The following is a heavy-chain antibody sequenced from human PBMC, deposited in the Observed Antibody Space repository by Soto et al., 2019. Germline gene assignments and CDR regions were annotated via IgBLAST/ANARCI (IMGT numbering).Heavy chain of an antibody. V-gene: IGHV4-31*03. J-gene: IGHJ3*02. D-gene: IGHD2-2*01. CDR2: IYYSGST. Sequence: SETLSLTCTVSGGSISSGGYYWSWIRQHPGKGLEWIGYIYYSGSTYYNPSLKSRITISVDTSKNQFSLKLSSVTAADTAVYYCARDSGLGGTSSANGFDIWGQGTMVTVSS. CDR1: GGSISSGGYY. CDR3: ARDSGLGGTSSANGFDI.